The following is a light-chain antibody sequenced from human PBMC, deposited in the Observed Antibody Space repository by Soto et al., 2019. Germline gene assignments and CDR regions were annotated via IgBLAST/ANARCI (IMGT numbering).Light chain of an antibody. CDR2: EVV. J-gene: IGLJ1*01. V-gene: IGLV2-8*01. CDR3: KSYAGSNTYV. Sequence: QSALTQPPSASGSPGQSVTISCTGTRNDIGAYEFVSWYQHHPGKAPKLIIYEVVQRPSGVPDRFSGSESGNTASLTVSGLQAADEADYYCKSYAGSNTYVFGTGTKVTVL. CDR1: RNDIGAYEF.